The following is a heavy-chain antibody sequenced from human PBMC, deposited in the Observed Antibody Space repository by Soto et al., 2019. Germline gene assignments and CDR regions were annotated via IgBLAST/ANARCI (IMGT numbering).Heavy chain of an antibody. J-gene: IGHJ6*02. Sequence: SETLSVTCAVSGVSISSGVDYWSWIRKHPGKGLEWIGYIYYSGSTYYNPSLKSRVTISVDTSKNQFSLKLSSVTAADTAVYYCARDLYYYGSGTYYGMDVWGQGTTVTVSS. CDR3: ARDLYYYGSGTYYGMDV. V-gene: IGHV4-31*11. CDR1: GVSISSGVDY. D-gene: IGHD3-10*01. CDR2: IYYSGST.